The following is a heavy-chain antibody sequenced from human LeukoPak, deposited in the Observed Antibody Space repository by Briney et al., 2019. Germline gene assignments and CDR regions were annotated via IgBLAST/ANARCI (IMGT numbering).Heavy chain of an antibody. V-gene: IGHV4-34*01. CDR3: ARVAPMYYYDSSGYWTMNRPGPLHAFDI. Sequence: KPSETLSLTCAVYGGSFSGYYWSWIRQPPGKGLEWIGEINHSGSTNYNPSLKSRVTISVDTSKNQFSLKLSSVTAADTAVYYCARVAPMYYYDSSGYWTMNRPGPLHAFDIWGQGTMVTVSS. CDR2: INHSGST. CDR1: GGSFSGYY. J-gene: IGHJ3*02. D-gene: IGHD3-22*01.